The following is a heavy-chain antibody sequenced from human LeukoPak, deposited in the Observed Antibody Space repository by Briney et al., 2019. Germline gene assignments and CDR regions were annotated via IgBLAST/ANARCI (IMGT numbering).Heavy chain of an antibody. Sequence: GGSLRLSCAAAGFTFSSYGMNWVRQAPGKGLEWAAGIWYDGSNKYYADSVKGQFTISRDNSKNTLFLQMNSLRAEDTAVYYCAKDRIAVRPGWFDPWGQGNLVTVSS. V-gene: IGHV3-33*06. CDR1: GFTFSSYG. CDR3: AKDRIAVRPGWFDP. D-gene: IGHD6-6*01. J-gene: IGHJ5*02. CDR2: IWYDGSNK.